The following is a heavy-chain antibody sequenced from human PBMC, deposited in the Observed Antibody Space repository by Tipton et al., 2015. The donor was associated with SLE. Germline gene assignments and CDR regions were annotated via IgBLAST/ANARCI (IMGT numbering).Heavy chain of an antibody. CDR1: GGSMNTYY. CDR3: VRGGTVFGVVLNWFDP. V-gene: IGHV4-59*01. CDR2: FYYSGSA. J-gene: IGHJ5*02. D-gene: IGHD3-3*01. Sequence: TLSLTCTVSGGSMNTYYWNWIRQFPGKGLEWIGYFYYSGSANYNPSLKSRVTISLDKSKNQFSLRLTSVTAADTAVYYCVRGGTVFGVVLNWFDPWGQGTLVTISP.